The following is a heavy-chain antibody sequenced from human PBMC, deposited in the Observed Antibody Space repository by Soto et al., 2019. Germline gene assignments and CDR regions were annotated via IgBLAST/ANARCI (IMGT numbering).Heavy chain of an antibody. CDR1: GFSLSTSGMC. CDR2: IDWDDDK. Sequence: SGPTLVNPTQTLTLTCTFSGFSLSTSGMCVSWIRQPPGKALEWLALIDWDDDKYYSTSLKTRLTISKDTSKNQVVLTMTNMDPVDTATYYCARTWHSGSYPSYGMDVWGQGTTVTVS. V-gene: IGHV2-70*01. J-gene: IGHJ6*02. D-gene: IGHD1-26*01. CDR3: ARTWHSGSYPSYGMDV.